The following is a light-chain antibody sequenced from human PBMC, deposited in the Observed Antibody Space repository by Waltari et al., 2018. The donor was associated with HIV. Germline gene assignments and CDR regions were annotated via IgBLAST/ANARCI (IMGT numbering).Light chain of an antibody. CDR2: EVS. CDR3: MQGTHWPRT. CDR1: QSLVYSDGYTY. V-gene: IGKV2-30*01. J-gene: IGKJ1*01. Sequence: DVAMTQSPLSLPVTLGQPASISCRSSQSLVYSDGYTYLDSIQQRPGQSPRRLIYEVSKRDSGVPDRFSGSGSGTDFTLRISRVEAEDVGVYYCMQGTHWPRTFGQGTKVEIK.